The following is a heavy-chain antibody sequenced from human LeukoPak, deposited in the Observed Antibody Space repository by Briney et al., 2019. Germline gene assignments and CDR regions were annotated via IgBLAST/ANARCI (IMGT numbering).Heavy chain of an antibody. CDR1: GFNFSSYS. Sequence: GGSLRLSCAASGFNFSSYSMNWVRQATGKGLEWVSSISSSSSYIYYADSVKGRFTISRDNAKNSLYLQMNSLRAEDTAVYYCARDLAISYDSWGQGTLVTVSS. CDR2: ISSSSSYI. CDR3: ARDLAISYDS. V-gene: IGHV3-21*01. J-gene: IGHJ4*02. D-gene: IGHD3-22*01.